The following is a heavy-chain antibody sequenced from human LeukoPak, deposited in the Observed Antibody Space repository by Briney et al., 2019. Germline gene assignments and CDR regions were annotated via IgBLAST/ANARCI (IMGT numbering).Heavy chain of an antibody. V-gene: IGHV3-23*01. J-gene: IGHJ6*02. CDR1: GFTFSSYA. Sequence: PGGSLRLSCAASGFTFSSYAMSWVRQAPGKGLEWVSAISGSGGSTYYADSVKGRFTISRDNSKNTLYLQMNSLRAEDTALYYCAKALMTGYYYGMDVWGQGTTVTVSS. D-gene: IGHD3-9*01. CDR2: ISGSGGST. CDR3: AKALMTGYYYGMDV.